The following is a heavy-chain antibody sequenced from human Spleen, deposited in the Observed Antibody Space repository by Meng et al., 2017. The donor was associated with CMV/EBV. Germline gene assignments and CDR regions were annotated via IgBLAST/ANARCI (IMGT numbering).Heavy chain of an antibody. CDR2: IIPILGTA. Sequence: SVKVSCKASGGTFNSNTITWVRQAPGQGLEWMGRIIPILGTANYAQNFQGRVTITADKSTSTVHMELSSLTSEDTAVYYCARGRTSSDDGDMWGQGTTVTVSS. D-gene: IGHD2-2*01. J-gene: IGHJ3*02. V-gene: IGHV1-69*08. CDR1: GGTFNSNT. CDR3: ARGRTSSDDGDM.